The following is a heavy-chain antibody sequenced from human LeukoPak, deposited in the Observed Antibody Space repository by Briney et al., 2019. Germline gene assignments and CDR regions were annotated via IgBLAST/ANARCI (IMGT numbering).Heavy chain of an antibody. CDR2: IKPDGTEN. J-gene: IGHJ6*03. V-gene: IGHV3-7*01. CDR3: ARDRALQVPLTGHMDV. D-gene: IGHD2-8*02. Sequence: GGSLRLSCAASGFTFSVYWMTWVRQAPGKGLEWVANIKPDGTENYYMDSVKGRFTISRDNAKNSLYLQMNSLRAEDTAVYYCARDRALQVPLTGHMDVWGKGTTVTVSS. CDR1: GFTFSVYW.